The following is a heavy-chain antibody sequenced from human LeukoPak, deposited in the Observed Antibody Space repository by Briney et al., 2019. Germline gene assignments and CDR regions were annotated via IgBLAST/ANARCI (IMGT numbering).Heavy chain of an antibody. Sequence: GGSLRLSCAASGFTFDDYGKSWVRQAPGKGLEWVSGINWNGGSTGYADSVKGRFTISRDNSKNTLYLQMNSLRVEDTAVYYCAKQYDFWSGPDYWGQGTLVTVSS. J-gene: IGHJ4*02. D-gene: IGHD3-3*01. CDR1: GFTFDDYG. V-gene: IGHV3-20*04. CDR2: INWNGGST. CDR3: AKQYDFWSGPDY.